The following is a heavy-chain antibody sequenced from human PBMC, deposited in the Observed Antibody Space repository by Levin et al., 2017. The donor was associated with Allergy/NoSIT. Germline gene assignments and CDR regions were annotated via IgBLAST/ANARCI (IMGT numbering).Heavy chain of an antibody. Sequence: ASVKVSCKASGYTFTGYYMHWVRQAPGQGLEWMGWINPNSGGTNYAQKFQGRVTMTRDTSISTAYMELSRLRSDDTAVYYCARDTQLLYNWNDPILPSDWGQGTLVTVSS. CDR3: ARDTQLLYNWNDPILPSD. D-gene: IGHD1-20*01. J-gene: IGHJ4*02. CDR2: INPNSGGT. V-gene: IGHV1-2*02. CDR1: GYTFTGYY.